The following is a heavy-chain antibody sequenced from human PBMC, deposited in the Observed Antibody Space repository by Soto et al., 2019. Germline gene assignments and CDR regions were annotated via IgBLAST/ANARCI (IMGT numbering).Heavy chain of an antibody. CDR3: VRQGIGNLHGLVDV. D-gene: IGHD3-10*01. Sequence: QVQLQESGPGLVKPSETLSLTCTVSGGSIDGYNCAWIRQPPGKSLEWVGYVYYSGGSRYNPSLESRVTLSIETPKCLFSLQLSAVTAADTAVYYCVRQGIGNLHGLVDVWGRGTTVTVSS. J-gene: IGHJ6*02. CDR1: GGSIDGYN. CDR2: VYYSGGS. V-gene: IGHV4-59*08.